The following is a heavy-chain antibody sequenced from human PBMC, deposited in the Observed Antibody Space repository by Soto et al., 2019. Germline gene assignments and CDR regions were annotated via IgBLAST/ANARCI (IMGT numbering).Heavy chain of an antibody. CDR2: INTDNGDT. J-gene: IGHJ4*02. D-gene: IGHD6-13*01. CDR1: GYTFSTFG. CDR3: ARVFTAAWTGEIDK. Sequence: QVQLVQSGAEVKKPGASVRLSCKPSGYTFSTFGITWVRQAPGQGLEWMGGINTDNGDTNYAKNFQGRVTMTTDTSTNTAYMELRSLRYDDTGVYYCARVFTAAWTGEIDKWGQGTPVTVSS. V-gene: IGHV1-18*01.